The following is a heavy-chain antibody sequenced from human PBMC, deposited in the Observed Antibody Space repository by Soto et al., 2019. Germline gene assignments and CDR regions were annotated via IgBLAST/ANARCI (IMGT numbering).Heavy chain of an antibody. CDR3: ARAAFGVTTTPYYYYGMDV. J-gene: IGHJ6*02. Sequence: QVQLVQSGAEVKKPGSSVKVSCKASGGTFSSYAISWVRQAPGQGLEWMGGIIPIFGTANYAQKFQGRVTITADESTGTAYMELSSLISEETAVYYCARAAFGVTTTPYYYYGMDVCGQGTTVTV. CDR1: GGTFSSYA. D-gene: IGHD4-17*01. CDR2: IIPIFGTA. V-gene: IGHV1-69*01.